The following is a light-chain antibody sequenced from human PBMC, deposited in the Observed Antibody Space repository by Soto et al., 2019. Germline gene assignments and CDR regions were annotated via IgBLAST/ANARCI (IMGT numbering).Light chain of an antibody. Sequence: DIQMTQSPSTRSGSVGDRVTITGRASQSISSYLNWYQQKPWKAPKLLIYAASSLQSGVPSRFSGSGSGTDFTLTISSLQPEDFATYYCQQSYSTPTWTFGQGTKVDIK. J-gene: IGKJ1*01. CDR2: AAS. CDR1: QSISSY. CDR3: QQSYSTPTWT. V-gene: IGKV1-39*01.